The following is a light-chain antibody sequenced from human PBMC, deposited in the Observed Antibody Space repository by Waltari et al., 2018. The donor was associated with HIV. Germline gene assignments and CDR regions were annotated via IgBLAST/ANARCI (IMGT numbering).Light chain of an antibody. CDR3: SSYTSSSTLV. CDR1: SRDVGGYNY. J-gene: IGLJ2*01. V-gene: IGLV2-14*01. Sequence: QSALTQPASVSGSPGQSITISCTGTSRDVGGYNYVSWYQQHPGNAPKLMVYEVSNRPAGVSNRFAGSKYGNTASLTISGLQAEDEADYYCSSYTSSSTLVFGGGTKLTVL. CDR2: EVS.